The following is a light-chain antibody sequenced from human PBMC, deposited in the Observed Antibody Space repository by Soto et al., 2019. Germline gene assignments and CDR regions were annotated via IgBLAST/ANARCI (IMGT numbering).Light chain of an antibody. CDR2: GAS. Sequence: IVLTQSACTLSLSPGERATLSCRATENVAGYLAWYQQKPGQAPRLLIYGASTRATGVPDRFSGSGSGTDFTLTISRLEPEDFAVYYCQQYGNSPYTFGQRTKVDIK. J-gene: IGKJ2*01. CDR3: QQYGNSPYT. V-gene: IGKV3-20*01. CDR1: ENVAGY.